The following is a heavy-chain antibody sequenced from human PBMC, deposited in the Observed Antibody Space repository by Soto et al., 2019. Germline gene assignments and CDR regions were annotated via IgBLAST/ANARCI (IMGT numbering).Heavy chain of an antibody. CDR2: IKQDGSER. J-gene: IGHJ4*01. Sequence: LRLSCAASGLTFSSYWMSWVRQAPGKGLEWVVNIKQDGSERYYMDSVRGRFTASRDNAKNSLYLQMNSLRAEDTAVYFCARITYSYGWIYDYWGQGSLVTVTS. CDR1: GLTFSSYW. V-gene: IGHV3-7*01. D-gene: IGHD6-19*01. CDR3: ARITYSYGWIYDY.